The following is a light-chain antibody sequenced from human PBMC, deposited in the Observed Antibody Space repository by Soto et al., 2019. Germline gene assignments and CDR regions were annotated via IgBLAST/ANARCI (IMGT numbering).Light chain of an antibody. V-gene: IGKV3-15*01. CDR2: CAS. CDR1: QSVSSN. Sequence: EIVMTQSPATLSVSPGERATLSCRASQSVSSNLSWYQQKPGQAPRLLIYCASTRATAIPARFSGSGSGTEFTLTISSLQSEDFAVYYCQQYNNGPPMYTFGQGTKLEIK. CDR3: QQYNNGPPMYT. J-gene: IGKJ2*01.